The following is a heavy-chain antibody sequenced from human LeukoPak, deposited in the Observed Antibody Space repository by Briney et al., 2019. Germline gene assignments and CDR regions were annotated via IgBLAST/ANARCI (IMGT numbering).Heavy chain of an antibody. CDR2: MSSNGAST. J-gene: IGHJ4*02. CDR3: VKMNSNYFDY. CDR1: GFIFSSYT. V-gene: IGHV3-64D*09. D-gene: IGHD4-11*01. Sequence: GGSLRLSCSASGFIFSSYTMYWVRQAPGKGLEYVSAMSSNGASTYYADSVKGRFTISRDNSKNTLFLQMSSLRAEDTALYYCVKMNSNYFDYWGQETLVTVSS.